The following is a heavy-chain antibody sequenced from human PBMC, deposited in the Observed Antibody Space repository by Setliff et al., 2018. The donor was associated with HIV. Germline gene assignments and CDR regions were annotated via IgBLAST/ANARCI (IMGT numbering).Heavy chain of an antibody. CDR3: ARDGGRDGYGFDH. Sequence: GASVKVSCKASGYNFSDYGISWVRQAPGQGLEWMGWISAHNGRINYAQKFQGRVTMTTDRSTSTAYMELRSLRSDDTAVYYCARDGGRDGYGFDHWGQGTLVTVSS. CDR1: GYNFSDYG. CDR2: ISAHNGRI. D-gene: IGHD5-12*01. J-gene: IGHJ4*02. V-gene: IGHV1-18*01.